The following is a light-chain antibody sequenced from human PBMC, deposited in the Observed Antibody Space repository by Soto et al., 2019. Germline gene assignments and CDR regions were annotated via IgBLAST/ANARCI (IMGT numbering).Light chain of an antibody. CDR1: QRISRL. V-gene: IGKV1-5*02. CDR2: DAS. Sequence: DIQMTQSPSTLSASVGDRVNIICRASQRISRLLAWYQQKPGKAPKLLIFDASTLKTGVPSRFSGSGSGTEFTLTIGSLQPDDFASYYCQQYKSYSRMFGQGTKVDIK. J-gene: IGKJ1*01. CDR3: QQYKSYSRM.